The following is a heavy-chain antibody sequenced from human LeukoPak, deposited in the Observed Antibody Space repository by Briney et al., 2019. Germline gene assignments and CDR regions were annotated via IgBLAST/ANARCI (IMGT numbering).Heavy chain of an antibody. Sequence: GGSLRLSCAASGFTVSSNYMSWVRQAPGKGLGWVSYISRSSSTIYYADSVKGRFTISRDNAKNSLYLQMNSLRAEDTAVYYCARVFIGDYGDYQFDYWGQGTLVTVSS. V-gene: IGHV3-48*01. CDR2: ISRSSSTI. CDR3: ARVFIGDYGDYQFDY. CDR1: GFTVSSNY. D-gene: IGHD4-17*01. J-gene: IGHJ4*02.